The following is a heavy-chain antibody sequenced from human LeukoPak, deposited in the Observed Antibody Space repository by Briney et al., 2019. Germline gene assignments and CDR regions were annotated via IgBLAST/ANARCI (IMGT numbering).Heavy chain of an antibody. D-gene: IGHD1-26*01. V-gene: IGHV3-30-3*01. Sequence: GGSLRLSCAASGFTFSSYAMHWVRQAPGKGLEWVAVISYDGSNKYYADSVKGRFTISRDNSKNTLYLQMNSLRAEDTAVYYCAKEGEVGAITGSAFDIWGQGTMVTVSS. J-gene: IGHJ3*02. CDR2: ISYDGSNK. CDR1: GFTFSSYA. CDR3: AKEGEVGAITGSAFDI.